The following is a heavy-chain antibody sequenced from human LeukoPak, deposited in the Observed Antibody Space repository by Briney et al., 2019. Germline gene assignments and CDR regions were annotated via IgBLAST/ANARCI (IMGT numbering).Heavy chain of an antibody. CDR3: ARRYYDSSGYYYFDY. V-gene: IGHV3-11*01. D-gene: IGHD3-22*01. J-gene: IGHJ4*02. Sequence: GGSLRLSCAASGFTFSDYYMSWIRQAPGKGLEWVSYISSSGSTIYYADSVKGRFTISRDNAKNSLYLQMNSLRAEGTAVYYCARRYYDSSGYYYFDYWGQGTLVTVSS. CDR2: ISSSGSTI. CDR1: GFTFSDYY.